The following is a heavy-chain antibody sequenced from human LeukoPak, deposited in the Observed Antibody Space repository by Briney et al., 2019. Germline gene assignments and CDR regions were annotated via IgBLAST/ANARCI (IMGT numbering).Heavy chain of an antibody. J-gene: IGHJ4*02. CDR3: ARFRYYDSSGYYYYFDY. CDR1: GFTFSSYW. V-gene: IGHV3-7*05. Sequence: GGSLRLSCAASGFTFSSYWMSWVRQAPGKGLEWVANIKQDGSEKYYVDSVKGRFTISRDNAKNSLCLQMNSLRAEDTAVYYCARFRYYDSSGYYYYFDYWGQGTLVTVSS. CDR2: IKQDGSEK. D-gene: IGHD3-22*01.